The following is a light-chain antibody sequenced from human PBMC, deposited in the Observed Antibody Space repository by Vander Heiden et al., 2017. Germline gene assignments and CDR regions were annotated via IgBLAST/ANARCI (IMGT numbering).Light chain of an antibody. J-gene: IGLJ3*02. CDR2: EAN. CDR1: SGSIATNH. Sequence: FILTQPLSVSESPGKTVTVSCTRSSGSIATNHVQWHQQRPGSAPTTVIHEANHTPPGAAVRFPGSIDKSSNSASLTISGLKAEDEADYYCQSYDSNNRGVFGGGTKLTVL. V-gene: IGLV6-57*04. CDR3: QSYDSNNRGV.